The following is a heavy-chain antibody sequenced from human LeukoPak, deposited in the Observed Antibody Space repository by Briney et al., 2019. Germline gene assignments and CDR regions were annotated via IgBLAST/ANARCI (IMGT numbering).Heavy chain of an antibody. J-gene: IGHJ6*03. CDR2: IWYDGSNK. CDR3: AREARIVVVPAAKGYYYYMDV. Sequence: GGSLRLSCAASGFTFSSYGMHWVRQAPGKGLEWVAVIWYDGSNKYYADSVKGRFTISRDNSKNTLYLQMNSLRAEDTAVYYCAREARIVVVPAAKGYYYYMDVWGKGTRVTVSS. V-gene: IGHV3-33*08. D-gene: IGHD2-2*01. CDR1: GFTFSSYG.